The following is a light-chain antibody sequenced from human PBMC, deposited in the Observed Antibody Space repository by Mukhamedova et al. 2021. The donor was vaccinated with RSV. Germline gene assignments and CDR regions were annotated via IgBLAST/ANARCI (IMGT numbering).Light chain of an antibody. J-gene: IGKJ4*01. Sequence: PGERATLSCRASQSVSSNLAWYQQKPGQAPRLLIYGASTRATGIPARFSGSGSGTEFTLTISSLQSEDFAVYYCQQYNNWLTFGG. CDR2: GAS. CDR3: QQYNNWLT. V-gene: IGKV3-15*01. CDR1: QSVSSN.